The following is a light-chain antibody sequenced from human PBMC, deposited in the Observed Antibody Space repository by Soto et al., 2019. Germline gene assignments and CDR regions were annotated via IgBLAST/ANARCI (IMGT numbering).Light chain of an antibody. Sequence: QSALTQPASVSGSPGQSITISCTGTSSDVGSYDFVSWYQQHPGKAPKLTIYEVSRRPSGVSNRFSGSKSGNTASLTISGLQADDEADYYCCAYAVSSVLLFGGGTMLTVL. V-gene: IGLV2-23*02. CDR2: EVS. CDR3: CAYAVSSVLL. CDR1: SSDVGSYDF. J-gene: IGLJ2*01.